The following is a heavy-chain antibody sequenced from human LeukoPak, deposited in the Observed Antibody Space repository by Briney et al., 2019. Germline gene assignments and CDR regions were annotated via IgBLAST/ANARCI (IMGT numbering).Heavy chain of an antibody. D-gene: IGHD3-10*01. CDR3: ARDRTDITMVRGVISYYYYYGMDV. Sequence: GGSLRLSCAASGFTFSSYWMHWVRQAPGKGLEWVAVISYDGSNKYYADSVKGRFTISRDNSKNTLYLQMNSLRAEDTAVYYCARDRTDITMVRGVISYYYYYGMDVWGQGTTVTVSS. CDR1: GFTFSSYW. J-gene: IGHJ6*02. CDR2: ISYDGSNK. V-gene: IGHV3-30-3*01.